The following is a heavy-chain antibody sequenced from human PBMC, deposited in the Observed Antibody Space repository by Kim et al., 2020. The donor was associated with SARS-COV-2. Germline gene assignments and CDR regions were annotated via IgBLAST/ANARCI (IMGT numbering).Heavy chain of an antibody. CDR3: ARFPSLTYFDY. V-gene: IGHV3-21*01. Sequence: GGSLRLSCAASGFTFSSYSMNWVRQAPGKGLEWVSSISSSRSYIYYADSVKGRFTISRDNAKNSLYLQMNSLRAEDTAVYYCARFPSLTYFDYWGQGTLVTVSS. CDR1: GFTFSSYS. CDR2: ISSSRSYI. J-gene: IGHJ4*02.